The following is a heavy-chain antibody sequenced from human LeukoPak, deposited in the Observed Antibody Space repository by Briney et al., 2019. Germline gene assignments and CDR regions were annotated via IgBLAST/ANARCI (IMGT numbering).Heavy chain of an antibody. D-gene: IGHD3-10*01. CDR1: GFTFSSYA. J-gene: IGHJ4*02. V-gene: IGHV3-23*01. CDR2: ISGSGGST. CDR3: AKDLPPWFREPNFDC. Sequence: GGSLRLSCAASGFTFSSYAMSWVRQAPGKGLEWVSAISGSGGSTYYADSAKGRFTISRDNSKNTLYLQMNSLRAEDTAVYYCAKDLPPWFREPNFDCWGQGTLVTVSS.